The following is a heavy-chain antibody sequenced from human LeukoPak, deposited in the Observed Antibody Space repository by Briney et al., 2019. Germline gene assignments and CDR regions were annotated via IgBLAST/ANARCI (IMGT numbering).Heavy chain of an antibody. Sequence: SETLSLTCTVSGGSISSGGYYWSWIRQHPGKGLEWIGYIYYSGSTYYNPSLKSQVTISVDTSKNQFSLKLSSVTAADTAVYYCARDGRFGESRLGMDVWGKGTTVTVSS. CDR2: IYYSGST. CDR1: GGSISSGGYY. D-gene: IGHD3-10*01. CDR3: ARDGRFGESRLGMDV. V-gene: IGHV4-31*01. J-gene: IGHJ6*04.